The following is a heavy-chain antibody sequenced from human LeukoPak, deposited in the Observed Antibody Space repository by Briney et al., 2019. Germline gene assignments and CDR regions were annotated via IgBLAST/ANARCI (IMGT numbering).Heavy chain of an antibody. CDR3: ARSGTPTGDYYYYGMDV. CDR1: GFMFNTYD. J-gene: IGHJ6*02. D-gene: IGHD3-3*01. Sequence: GGSLRLSCAVSGFMFNTYDVNWVRQVPGRGLEWVSYVSSGGHTLYYADSVRGRFTVSRDSASNSVSLRMNSLRAEDTAVYYCARSGTPTGDYYYYGMDVWGQGTTVTVSS. CDR2: VSSGGHTL. V-gene: IGHV3-48*01.